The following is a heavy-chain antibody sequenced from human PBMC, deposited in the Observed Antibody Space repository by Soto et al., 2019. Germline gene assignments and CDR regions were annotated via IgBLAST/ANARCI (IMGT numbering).Heavy chain of an antibody. CDR2: ISGSGVTI. J-gene: IGHJ3*02. Sequence: EVQLLESGGGLVQPGGSLRLSCAASGFSFSDYAMTWVRQAPGKGLEWVSAISGSGVTIYYADSVKGRFTISRDNSKNTLYLQMNSLRVEDTAVYYCAKDRIVGATRAFAFDIWGQGTMVTVSS. V-gene: IGHV3-23*01. CDR3: AKDRIVGATRAFAFDI. CDR1: GFSFSDYA. D-gene: IGHD1-26*01.